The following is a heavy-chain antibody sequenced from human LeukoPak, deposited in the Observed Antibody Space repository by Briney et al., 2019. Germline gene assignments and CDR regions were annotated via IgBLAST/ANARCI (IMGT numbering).Heavy chain of an antibody. D-gene: IGHD5-12*01. CDR1: QFTLSYYA. CDR2: ISSDGTNQ. J-gene: IGHJ4*02. CDR3: ATSTRGYTYTLDY. Sequence: GGSLRLSCAASQFTLSYYAMHWVRQAPGKGLEWVALISSDGTNQYYAHSVKGRFTISRDGRKNTLYLQMDSLKPEDTAVYYCATSTRGYTYTLDYWGQGTLVTVSS. V-gene: IGHV3-30*04.